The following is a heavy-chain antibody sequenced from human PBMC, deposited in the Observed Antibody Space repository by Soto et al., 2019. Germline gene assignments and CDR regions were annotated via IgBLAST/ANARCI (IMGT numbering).Heavy chain of an antibody. D-gene: IGHD3-22*01. CDR3: AKGPNSSGYYYDYFDY. CDR1: GFTFSSYA. J-gene: IGHJ4*02. V-gene: IGHV3-23*01. CDR2: ISGSGGST. Sequence: GGSLRLSCAASGFTFSSYAMSWVRQAPGKGLEWVSGISGSGGSTYYADSVKGRFTISRDNSKNTLYLQMNSLRAEDTAVYYCAKGPNSSGYYYDYFDYWGQGTLVTVSS.